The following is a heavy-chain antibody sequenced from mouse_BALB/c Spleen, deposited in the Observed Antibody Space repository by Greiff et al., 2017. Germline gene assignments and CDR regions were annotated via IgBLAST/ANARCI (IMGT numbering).Heavy chain of an antibody. Sequence: VKLMESGPGLVAPSQSLSITCTVSGFSLTSYGVHWVRQPPGKGLEWLGVIWAGGSTNYNSALMSRLSISKDNSKSQVFLKMNSLQTDDTAMYYCARAYYGPPYAMDYWGQGTSVTVSS. V-gene: IGHV2-9*02. CDR3: ARAYYGPPYAMDY. D-gene: IGHD2-10*01. J-gene: IGHJ4*01. CDR1: GFSLTSYG. CDR2: IWAGGST.